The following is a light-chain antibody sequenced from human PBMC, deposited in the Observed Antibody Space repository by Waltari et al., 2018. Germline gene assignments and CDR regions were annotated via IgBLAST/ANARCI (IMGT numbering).Light chain of an antibody. CDR2: AVN. Sequence: HSALTQPASVSGSPGQSITIPCTGISSEIDHYKSVSWYQQHPGKAPKLIIYAVNVRPSRVSNRFSGSKSGNTASLTISGLQADDEADYYCSSYVSSNFGSGTKVTVL. V-gene: IGLV2-14*03. CDR1: SSEIDHYKS. CDR3: SSYVSSN. J-gene: IGLJ1*01.